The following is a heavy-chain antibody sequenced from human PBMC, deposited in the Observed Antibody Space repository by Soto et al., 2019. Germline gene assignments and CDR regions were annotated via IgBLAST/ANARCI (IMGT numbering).Heavy chain of an antibody. CDR3: ARLEWPADYFDY. Sequence: ASVKLSCXASGGTFSSDGISWVRLAPGQGLEWMGWISAYNGNTNYAQKLQGRVTMTTDTSTSTAYMELRSLRSDDTAVYYCARLEWPADYFDYWGQGTLVTVSS. V-gene: IGHV1-18*01. CDR2: ISAYNGNT. CDR1: GGTFSSDG. J-gene: IGHJ4*02. D-gene: IGHD3-3*01.